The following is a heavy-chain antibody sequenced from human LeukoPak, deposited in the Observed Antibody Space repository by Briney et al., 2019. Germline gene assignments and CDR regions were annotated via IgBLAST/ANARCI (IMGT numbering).Heavy chain of an antibody. D-gene: IGHD3-22*01. CDR2: INWNGGST. CDR3: ARVGEYYYDSSGYYPGY. J-gene: IGHJ4*02. V-gene: IGHV3-20*04. CDR1: GFTFDDYG. Sequence: AGGSLRLSCAASGFTFDDYGMSLVRQAPGKGLEWVSGINWNGGSTGYADSVKGRFTISRDNAKNSLYLQMNSLRAEDTALYYCARVGEYYYDSSGYYPGYWGQGTLVTVSS.